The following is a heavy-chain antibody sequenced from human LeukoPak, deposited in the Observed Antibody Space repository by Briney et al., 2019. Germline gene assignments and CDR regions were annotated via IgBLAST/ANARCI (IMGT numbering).Heavy chain of an antibody. V-gene: IGHV1-69*01. J-gene: IGHJ4*02. CDR1: GGTFSSYA. D-gene: IGHD3-22*01. Sequence: SVKVSCKASGGTFSSYAISWVRQAPGRGLEWMGGIIPIFGTANYAQKFQGRVTITADESTSTAYMELSSLRSEDTAVYYCAGDSSGYEGYFDYWGQGTLVTVSS. CDR2: IIPIFGTA. CDR3: AGDSSGYEGYFDY.